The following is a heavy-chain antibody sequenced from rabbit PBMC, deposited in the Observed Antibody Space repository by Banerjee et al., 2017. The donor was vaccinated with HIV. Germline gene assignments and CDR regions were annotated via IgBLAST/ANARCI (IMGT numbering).Heavy chain of an antibody. V-gene: IGHV1S47*01. Sequence: QEQLVESGGGLVQPEGSLTLTCKASGSDISSNAMCWVRQAPGKGLELIACIYSSNGDKWYASWVNGRFTISRSTSLNTVDLKMTSLTVADTATYFCAKDRDWTLDLWGPGTLVTVS. CDR1: GSDISSNA. J-gene: IGHJ4*01. CDR3: AKDRDWTLDL. CDR2: IYSSNGDK. D-gene: IGHD4-2*01.